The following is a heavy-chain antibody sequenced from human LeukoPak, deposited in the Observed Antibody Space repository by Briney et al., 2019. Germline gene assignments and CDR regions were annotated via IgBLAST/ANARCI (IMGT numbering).Heavy chain of an antibody. J-gene: IGHJ2*01. CDR1: GYTFTTHG. V-gene: IGHV1-18*01. CDR2: ISAHNGNT. Sequence: ASVKVSCKASGYTFTTHGIAWVRQAPGQGLEWMGWISAHNGNTNYAQSLQGRVTMTTDTSTNTAYMELRSLRSDDTAVYYCARYGYFELWGRGTRVTVSS. CDR3: ARYGYFEL.